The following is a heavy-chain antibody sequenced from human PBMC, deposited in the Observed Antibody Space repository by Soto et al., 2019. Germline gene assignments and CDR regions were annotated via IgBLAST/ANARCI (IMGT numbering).Heavy chain of an antibody. Sequence: QVQLVQSGAEVKKPGASVKVSCKASGYTFTSYGISWVRQAPGQGLEWMGWISAYNGNTNYAQKLQGRVTMTTDTSTSTAYMELRSLRSDDTAVHYCAREGYYDSSGYQYGMDVWGQGTTVTVSS. CDR1: GYTFTSYG. D-gene: IGHD3-22*01. CDR3: AREGYYDSSGYQYGMDV. CDR2: ISAYNGNT. V-gene: IGHV1-18*01. J-gene: IGHJ6*02.